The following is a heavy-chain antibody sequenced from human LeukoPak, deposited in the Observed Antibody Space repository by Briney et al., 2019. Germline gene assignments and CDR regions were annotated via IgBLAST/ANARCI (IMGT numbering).Heavy chain of an antibody. CDR1: EFTFSSSA. V-gene: IGHV3-23*01. CDR2: ISNNGGYT. D-gene: IGHD2-15*01. CDR3: AKQLGYCSDGSCYFPY. J-gene: IGHJ4*02. Sequence: GGSLRLSCAASEFTFSSSAMSWVRQAPGKGLEWVSAISNNGGYTYYADSVQGRFTISRDNSKSTLCLQMNSLRAEDTAVYYCAKQLGYCSDGSCYFPYWGQGTLVTVSS.